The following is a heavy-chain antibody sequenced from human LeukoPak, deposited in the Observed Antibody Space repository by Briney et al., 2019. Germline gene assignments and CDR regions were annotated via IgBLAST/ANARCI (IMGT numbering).Heavy chain of an antibody. J-gene: IGHJ5*02. CDR2: IYPGDSDT. CDR1: GYSFTSYW. D-gene: IGHD6-13*01. Sequence: GESLKISCKGSGYSFTSYWIGWVRQMPGKGLVWMGIIYPGDSDTRYSPSFQGQVTISADKSISTAYLQWSSLKASDTAMYYCARRISLAAAGTVYWFDPWGQGTLVTVSS. CDR3: ARRISLAAAGTVYWFDP. V-gene: IGHV5-51*01.